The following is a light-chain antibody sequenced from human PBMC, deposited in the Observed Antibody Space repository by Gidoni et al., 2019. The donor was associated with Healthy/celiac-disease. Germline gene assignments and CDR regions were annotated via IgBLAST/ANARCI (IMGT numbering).Light chain of an antibody. CDR3: LQDYNYPWT. V-gene: IGKV1-6*01. CDR1: QGIRND. CDR2: AAS. J-gene: IGKJ1*01. Sequence: AIQMTQSPSSLSASVGDRLTITCRASQGIRNDLGWYQQKPGKAPKLLNYAASSLQSGVPSRFSGSGSGTDFTLTISSLQPEDFATYYCLQDYNYPWTFGQGTKVEIK.